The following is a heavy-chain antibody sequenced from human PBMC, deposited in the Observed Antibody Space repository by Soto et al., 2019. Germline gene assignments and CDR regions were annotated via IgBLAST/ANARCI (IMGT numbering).Heavy chain of an antibody. J-gene: IGHJ3*02. V-gene: IGHV3-33*01. CDR2: TWYDERNT. CDR3: ARDRYCSGGSCYFDAFDI. D-gene: IGHD2-15*01. Sequence: PGGSLRLSCIESGFSFNTYGMHWVRQAPGKGLEWLSLTWYDERNTCYAASVRGRFTISRDNAKNTLYLQMNSLRAEDTAVYYCARDRYCSGGSCYFDAFDIWGQGTMVTVSS. CDR1: GFSFNTYG.